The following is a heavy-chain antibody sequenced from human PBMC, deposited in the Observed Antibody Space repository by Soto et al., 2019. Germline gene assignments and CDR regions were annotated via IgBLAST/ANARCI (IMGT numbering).Heavy chain of an antibody. V-gene: IGHV3-23*01. Sequence: LRLSCAASGFTFSTFAMSWVRQAPGKGLEWVSAISASGGSTYYADSVKGRFTISRDNSNNTLYLQMNSLRVEDTAVYYCAKDPRVSFDPWGQGTLVTVSS. CDR3: AKDPRVSFDP. CDR2: ISASGGST. J-gene: IGHJ5*02. CDR1: GFTFSTFA.